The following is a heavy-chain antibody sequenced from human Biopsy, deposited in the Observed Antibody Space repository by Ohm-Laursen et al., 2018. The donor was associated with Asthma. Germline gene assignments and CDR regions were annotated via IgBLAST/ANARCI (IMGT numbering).Heavy chain of an antibody. Sequence: QTLTLTGAVSGGSISSGGYSWSWIRQPPGKGLEWIGYIYHSGSTYYNPSLKSRVTISVDRSKNQFSLKLSSVTAADTAVYYCARVKDGYNFDYWGQGTLVTVSS. CDR2: IYHSGST. D-gene: IGHD5-24*01. V-gene: IGHV4-30-2*01. CDR1: GGSISSGGYS. CDR3: ARVKDGYNFDY. J-gene: IGHJ4*02.